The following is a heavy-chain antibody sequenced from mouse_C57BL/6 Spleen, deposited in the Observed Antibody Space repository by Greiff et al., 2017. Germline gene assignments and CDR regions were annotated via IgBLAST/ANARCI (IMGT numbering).Heavy chain of an antibody. D-gene: IGHD1-1*01. Sequence: VQLQQSGAELVKPGASVKLSCTASGFTLTSYWMHWVKQRPGRGLGWIGRIDPNSGGTKYNEKFKSKATLTVEKPSNTAYLQLGNLASEDSAVYYWARTSGFYGNNAMDYWGQGTSVTVSS. J-gene: IGHJ4*01. CDR1: GFTLTSYW. CDR3: ARTSGFYGNNAMDY. V-gene: IGHV1-72*01. CDR2: IDPNSGGT.